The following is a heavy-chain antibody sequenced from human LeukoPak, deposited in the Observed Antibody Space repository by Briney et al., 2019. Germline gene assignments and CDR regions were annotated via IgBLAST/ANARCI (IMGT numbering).Heavy chain of an antibody. J-gene: IGHJ6*02. CDR3: ARAITMIVVVIPPYGMDV. CDR1: GFTFSSYW. Sequence: GGSLRLSCAASGFTFSSYWMSWVRQAPGKGLEWVANINKDGGEKYYVDSVKGRFTISRDNAKNTLYPQMNSLRAEDTAVYYCARAITMIVVVIPPYGMDVWGQGTTVTVSS. D-gene: IGHD3-22*01. V-gene: IGHV3-7*01. CDR2: INKDGGEK.